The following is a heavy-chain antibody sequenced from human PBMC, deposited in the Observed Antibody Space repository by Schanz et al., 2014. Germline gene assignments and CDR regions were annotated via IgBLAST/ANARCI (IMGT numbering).Heavy chain of an antibody. J-gene: IGHJ4*02. V-gene: IGHV3-48*01. CDR3: ARDSGSHYLVDY. CDR2: ISRSSSTI. CDR1: AFIFRSYS. D-gene: IGHD1-26*01. Sequence: EVQLVESGGGVVQPGRSLRLSCAASAFIFRSYSMHWVRQAPGKGLEWVSYISRSSSTIYYADSVRGRFTISRDNAKNSLYLQMNSLRAEDTAVYYCARDSGSHYLVDYWGQGTLVTVSS.